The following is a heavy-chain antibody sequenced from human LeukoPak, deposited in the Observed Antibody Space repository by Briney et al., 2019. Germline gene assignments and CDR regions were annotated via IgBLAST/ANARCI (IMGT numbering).Heavy chain of an antibody. CDR2: ISSSGSTK. J-gene: IGHJ4*02. V-gene: IGHV3-48*01. CDR3: ARGGLSIMGY. CDR1: GITFSSYS. D-gene: IGHD2/OR15-2a*01. Sequence: GGSLRLSCGASGITFSSYSMNWVRQAPGKGLEWVSYISSSGSTKYYADSVKGRFTISRDSARNSLYLQMNSLRAEDTAVYFCARGGLSIMGYWGQGTLVTVSS.